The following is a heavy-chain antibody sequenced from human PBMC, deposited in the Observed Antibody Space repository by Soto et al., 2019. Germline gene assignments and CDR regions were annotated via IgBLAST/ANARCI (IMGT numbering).Heavy chain of an antibody. CDR3: ARARGPYCSGGSCYSGWYFDL. J-gene: IGHJ2*01. V-gene: IGHV4-4*02. Sequence: SETLSLTCAVSGGSISSSNWWSWVRQPLGKGLEWIGEIYHSGSTNYNPSLKSRVTISVDKSKNQFSLKLSSVTAADTAVYYCARARGPYCSGGSCYSGWYFDLWGRGTLVTVSS. CDR1: GGSISSSNW. CDR2: IYHSGST. D-gene: IGHD2-15*01.